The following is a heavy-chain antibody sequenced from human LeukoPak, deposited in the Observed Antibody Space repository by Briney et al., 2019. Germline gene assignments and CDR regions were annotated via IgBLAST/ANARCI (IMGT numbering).Heavy chain of an antibody. CDR3: AGREDCGGDCMDAFDI. J-gene: IGHJ3*02. D-gene: IGHD2-21*01. CDR2: IYHSGST. CDR1: GYSISSGYC. Sequence: PSETLSLTCTVSGYSISSGYCWGWIRQPPGKRLEWIGSIYHSGSTYYNPSLKSRVTISVDTSKNQFSLKLSSVTAADTAVYYCAGREDCGGDCMDAFDIWGQGTMVTVSS. V-gene: IGHV4-38-2*02.